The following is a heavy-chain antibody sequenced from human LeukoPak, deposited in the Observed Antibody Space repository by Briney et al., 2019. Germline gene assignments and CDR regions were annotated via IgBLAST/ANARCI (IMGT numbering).Heavy chain of an antibody. V-gene: IGHV4-59*01. CDR1: GGSISNYY. CDR3: TRRRDGNWFDP. CDR2: IYYSGST. J-gene: IGHJ5*02. Sequence: SETLSLTCTVSGGSISNYYWSWIRQPPGKGLEWIGYIYYSGSTNYTPSLKSRVTISVDTSKNQFSLKLSSVTAADTAVYYCTRRRDGNWFDPWGQGTLVTVSS. D-gene: IGHD5-24*01.